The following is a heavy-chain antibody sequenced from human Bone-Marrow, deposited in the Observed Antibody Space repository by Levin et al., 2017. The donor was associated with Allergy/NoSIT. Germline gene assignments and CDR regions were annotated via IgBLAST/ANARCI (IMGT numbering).Heavy chain of an antibody. Sequence: TSETLSLTCAVSGDSMTSNDWWTWVRQPPGKGLEWIGEVSHRGNANYNPSLKNRVTISVDTSKHQFSLRATSVTAADTAVYYCARGKQYQLPLYYYYYYVDVWGKGTTVTVSS. CDR3: ARGKQYQLPLYYYYYYVDV. D-gene: IGHD2-2*01. CDR1: GDSMTSNDW. CDR2: VSHRGNA. V-gene: IGHV4-4*02. J-gene: IGHJ6*03.